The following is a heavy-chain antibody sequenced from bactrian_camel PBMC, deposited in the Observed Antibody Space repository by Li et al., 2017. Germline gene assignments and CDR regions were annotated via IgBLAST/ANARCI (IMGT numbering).Heavy chain of an antibody. CDR3: AAFLLVGQCSGGLLPSRFRD. D-gene: IGHD2*01. Sequence: HVQLVESGGGSVQAGGSLTLSCVISGSTIRNNYMAWFRQAPGKEREGVAIIYPHNKNTVYADSVRGRFTISSDTTRDTVYLQLNSLKPEDTAMYYCAAFLLVGQCSGGLLPSRFRDWGQGTQVTVS. CDR1: GSTIRNNY. CDR2: IYPHNKNT. J-gene: IGHJ4*01. V-gene: IGHV3-2*01.